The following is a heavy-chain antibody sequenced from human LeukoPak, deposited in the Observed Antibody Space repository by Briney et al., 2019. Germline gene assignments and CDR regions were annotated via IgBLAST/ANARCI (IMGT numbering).Heavy chain of an antibody. D-gene: IGHD4-17*01. J-gene: IGHJ4*02. Sequence: KPSETLSLTCTVSGGSISTSSYYWGWVRQPPGKGLEWIGNIFYSGSTYYSPSLKSRVTMSVDTSKNQFSLKLSSVTAADTAVYYCARGGQEIYGDYVHDYWGQGTLVTVSS. CDR1: GGSISTSSYY. CDR3: ARGGQEIYGDYVHDY. V-gene: IGHV4-39*07. CDR2: IFYSGST.